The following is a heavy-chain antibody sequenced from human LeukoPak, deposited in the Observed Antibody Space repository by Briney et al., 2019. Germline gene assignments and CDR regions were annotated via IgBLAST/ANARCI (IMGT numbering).Heavy chain of an antibody. CDR2: IYYSGST. D-gene: IGHD3-9*01. Sequence: PSDTLSLTCTVSGGSINSSSYYWGWIRQPPGKGLVWIGSIYYSGSTYYNPSLKSRVTISVDTSKNQFSLKLSSVTAADTAVYYCAREGDKLERYFVWLHHNWFDPWGQGTLVTVSS. J-gene: IGHJ5*02. CDR3: AREGDKLERYFVWLHHNWFDP. CDR1: GGSINSSSYY. V-gene: IGHV4-39*07.